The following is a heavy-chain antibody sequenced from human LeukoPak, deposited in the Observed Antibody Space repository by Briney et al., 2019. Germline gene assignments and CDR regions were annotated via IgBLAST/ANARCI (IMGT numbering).Heavy chain of an antibody. V-gene: IGHV4-39*01. CDR2: IYYSGST. CDR1: GGSISSGSYY. J-gene: IGHJ5*02. Sequence: SETLSLTCTVSGGSISSGSYYWGWIRQPPGKGLEWIGSIYYSGSTYYNPSLKSRVTISVDTSKNQFSLKLSSVTAADTAVYYCARHARYSSGWTLTNWFDPWGQGTLVTVSS. CDR3: ARHARYSSGWTLTNWFDP. D-gene: IGHD6-19*01.